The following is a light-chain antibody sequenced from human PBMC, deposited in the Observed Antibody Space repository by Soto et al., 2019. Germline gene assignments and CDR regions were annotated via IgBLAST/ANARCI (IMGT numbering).Light chain of an antibody. CDR3: QQHGSSPWM. CDR2: GAP. Sequence: EVVLTQSPGTLSLSPGERATLSCRASQSVSSSYVAWYQQIPGQTPRLLIYGAPSRATGIPERFSGSGSGTDFTLTISRLEPEDFAVYYCQQHGSSPWMFGQGTKVEIK. J-gene: IGKJ1*01. V-gene: IGKV3-20*01. CDR1: QSVSSSY.